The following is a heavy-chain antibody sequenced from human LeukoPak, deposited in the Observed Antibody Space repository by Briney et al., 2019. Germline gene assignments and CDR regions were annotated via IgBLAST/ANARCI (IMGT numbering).Heavy chain of an antibody. CDR3: ERDQPPYGGSTGYFDL. Sequence: PSGTLSLTCAVSGGSISSSNWWSWVRQPPGKGLEWIGEIYHSGSTNYNPSLKSRVTISVDTSKNQFSLKLSSVTAADTAVYYCERDQPPYGGSTGYFDLWGRGTLVTVSS. CDR2: IYHSGST. J-gene: IGHJ2*01. V-gene: IGHV4-4*02. D-gene: IGHD4-23*01. CDR1: GGSISSSNW.